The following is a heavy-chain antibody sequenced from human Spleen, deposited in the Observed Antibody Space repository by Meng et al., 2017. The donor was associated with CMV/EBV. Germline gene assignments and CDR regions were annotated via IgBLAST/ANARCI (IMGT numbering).Heavy chain of an antibody. V-gene: IGHV1-69*05. CDR1: GGTFNSSA. CDR2: IIPIFGTT. CDR3: ARGRAFDY. Sequence: SVKVSCKASGGTFNSSAISWVRQAPGQGLEWMGGIIPIFGTTNYAQKFQGRVTTTTDESTSTAYMELSSLRSEDTAVYYCARGRAFDYWGQGTLVTVSS. J-gene: IGHJ4*02.